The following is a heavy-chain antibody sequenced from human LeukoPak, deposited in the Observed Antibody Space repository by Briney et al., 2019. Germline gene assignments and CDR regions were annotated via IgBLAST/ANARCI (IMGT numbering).Heavy chain of an antibody. D-gene: IGHD5-12*01. Sequence: GASVKVSFKASGYTFTSYGISWVRQAPGQGLEWMGWISAYNGNTNYAQKLQGRVTMTTDTSTSTAYMELRSLRSDDTAVYYCARGRIVAAIRAFVEYYFDYWGQGTLVTVSS. J-gene: IGHJ4*02. CDR2: ISAYNGNT. CDR1: GYTFTSYG. V-gene: IGHV1-18*04. CDR3: ARGRIVAAIRAFVEYYFDY.